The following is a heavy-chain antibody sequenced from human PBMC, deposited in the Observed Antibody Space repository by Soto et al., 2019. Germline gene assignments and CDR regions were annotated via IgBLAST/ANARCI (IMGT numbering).Heavy chain of an antibody. CDR3: AREEWYCSGGSCYPGPWDY. Sequence: GASVKVSCKASGGTFSSYAISWLRQAPGQGLEWMGGIIPIFGTANYAQKFQGRVTITADESTSTAYMELSSLRSEDTAVYYCAREEWYCSGGSCYPGPWDYWGQGTLVTVSS. V-gene: IGHV1-69*13. CDR2: IIPIFGTA. D-gene: IGHD2-15*01. CDR1: GGTFSSYA. J-gene: IGHJ4*02.